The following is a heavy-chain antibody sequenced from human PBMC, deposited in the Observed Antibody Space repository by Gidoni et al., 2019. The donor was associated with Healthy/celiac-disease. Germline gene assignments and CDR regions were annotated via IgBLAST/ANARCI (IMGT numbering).Heavy chain of an antibody. J-gene: IGHJ5*02. CDR3: ARTSDDSSGYSWGWFDP. D-gene: IGHD3-22*01. Sequence: QVQLVQSGAEVKKPGASVKVSCKASGYTFTGYYMHWVRQAPGQGLEWMGWINPNSGGTNYAQKFQGRVTMTRDTSISTAYMELSRLRSDDTAVYYCARTSDDSSGYSWGWFDPWGQGTLVTVSS. V-gene: IGHV1-2*02. CDR2: INPNSGGT. CDR1: GYTFTGYY.